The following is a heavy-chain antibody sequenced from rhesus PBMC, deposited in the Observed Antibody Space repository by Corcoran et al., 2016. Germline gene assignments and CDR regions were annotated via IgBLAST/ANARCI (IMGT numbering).Heavy chain of an antibody. J-gene: IGHJ4*01. CDR3: AKVSGKGSSGWELDY. CDR2: INSGGGST. CDR1: GGSISDSYR. Sequence: VQLQESGPGVVTPSETLSLTCAVSGGSISDSYRWSWIRQPPGKGLEWGSAINSGGGSTYYADSVKGRFTISRDNSKNTLSLQMNSLRAEDTAVYYCAKVSGKGSSGWELDYWGQGVLVTVSS. V-gene: IGHV3S42*01. D-gene: IGHD6-31*01.